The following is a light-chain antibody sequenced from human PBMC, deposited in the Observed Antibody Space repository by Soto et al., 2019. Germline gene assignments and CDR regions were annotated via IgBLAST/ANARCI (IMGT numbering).Light chain of an antibody. CDR2: KAS. CDR1: QSISSW. V-gene: IGKV1-5*03. Sequence: DIQMTQSPSTLSASAGDRVTITCRASQSISSWLAWYQQKPGKAPKVLIYKASNLESGVPSRFSGSGSETEFTLTISSLQPDDFATYYCQQYNVYSTFGGGTKVDIK. J-gene: IGKJ4*01. CDR3: QQYNVYST.